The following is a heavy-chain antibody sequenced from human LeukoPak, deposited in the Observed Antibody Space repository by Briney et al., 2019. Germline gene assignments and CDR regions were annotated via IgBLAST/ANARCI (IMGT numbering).Heavy chain of an antibody. V-gene: IGHV3-21*01. J-gene: IGHJ6*03. CDR1: GLTFNSYN. Sequence: GPSLRLSCAPSGLTFNSYNTNWVRPAPGKGLEWVSSITSSSTSTSPADSVKCRFTISRDNARNSMYLKMNTLRAEDTAVYYCARDPYSGSYWNYYYYYMDVWGKGTTVTISS. CDR2: ITSSSTST. D-gene: IGHD1-26*01. CDR3: ARDPYSGSYWNYYYYYMDV.